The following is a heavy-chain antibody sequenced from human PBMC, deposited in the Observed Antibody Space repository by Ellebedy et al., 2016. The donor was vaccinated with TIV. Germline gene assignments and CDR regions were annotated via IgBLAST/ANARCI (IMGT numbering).Heavy chain of an antibody. Sequence: MPSETLSLTCTVSGGSISSYYWSWIRQPPGRGLEYIGYIYYRGNTNYNPSLKSRVTISVDMSKNQFSLKLSSVTAADTAVYYCARVEMAPPSSLGYYDGMDVWGQGTTVTVSS. CDR3: ARVEMAPPSSLGYYDGMDV. J-gene: IGHJ6*02. CDR1: GGSISSYY. D-gene: IGHD5-24*01. V-gene: IGHV4-59*01. CDR2: IYYRGNT.